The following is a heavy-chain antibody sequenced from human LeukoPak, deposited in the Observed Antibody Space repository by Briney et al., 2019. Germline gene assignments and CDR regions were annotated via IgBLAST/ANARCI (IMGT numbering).Heavy chain of an antibody. D-gene: IGHD4-23*01. CDR3: ARGLAATAVTPPGY. J-gene: IGHJ4*02. CDR1: GYTFTSYA. Sequence: ASVKVSCKASGYTFTSYAMNWVRQAPGQGLEWMEWINTNTGNPTYAQGFTGRFVFSLDTSVSTAYLQISSLKAEDTAVYYCARGLAATAVTPPGYWGQGTLVTVSS. V-gene: IGHV7-4-1*02. CDR2: INTNTGNP.